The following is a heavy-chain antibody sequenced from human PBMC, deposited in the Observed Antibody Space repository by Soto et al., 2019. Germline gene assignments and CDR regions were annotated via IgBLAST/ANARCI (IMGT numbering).Heavy chain of an antibody. CDR2: ISAYNGNK. D-gene: IGHD6-13*01. V-gene: IGHV1-18*01. CDR1: GYTFTKYG. J-gene: IGHJ4*02. CDR3: AREVAAAGGEYDS. Sequence: QVQLVQSGAEVKNPGASVKVSCKASGYTFTKYGIGWVRQAPGQGLEWMGGISAYNGNKNYAQKLQGRVTMTTDTTTSTAYMELRSLSSDDTAVYYCAREVAAAGGEYDSWGQGTLVTVSS.